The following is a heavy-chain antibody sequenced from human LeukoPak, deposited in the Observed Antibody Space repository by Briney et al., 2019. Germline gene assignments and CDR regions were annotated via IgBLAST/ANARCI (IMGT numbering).Heavy chain of an antibody. CDR1: GGSFSGYY. D-gene: IGHD3-22*01. V-gene: IGHV4-34*01. CDR3: ARLGGGDYYDSSGYYYRDGAFDI. Sequence: SETLSLTCAVYGGSFSGYYWSWIRQPPGKGLEWIGEINHSGSTNYNPSLKSRVTTSVDTSKNQFSLKLSSVTAADTAVYYWARLGGGDYYDSSGYYYRDGAFDIWGQGTMVTVSS. CDR2: INHSGST. J-gene: IGHJ3*02.